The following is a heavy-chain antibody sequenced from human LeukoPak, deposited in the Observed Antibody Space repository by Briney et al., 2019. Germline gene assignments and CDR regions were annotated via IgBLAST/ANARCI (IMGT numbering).Heavy chain of an antibody. CDR2: INPNPNSGAT. J-gene: IGHJ5*02. CDR3: GRGIQSFDP. V-gene: IGHV1-2*02. CDR1: AYTFTSHY. Sequence: ASVKVSCKASAYTFTSHYVHWMRQAPGQGLEWMGWINPNPNSGATTYAQHFQGRVTMTSDTSMNTAYMEISSLRYDDTAVYYCGRGIQSFDPWGQGTLVTVSS.